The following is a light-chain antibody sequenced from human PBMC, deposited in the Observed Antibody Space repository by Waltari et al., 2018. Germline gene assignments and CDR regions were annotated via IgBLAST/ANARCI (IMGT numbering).Light chain of an antibody. CDR1: QDISNY. J-gene: IGKJ1*01. V-gene: IGKV1-33*01. Sequence: DIQMTQSPSSLSASVGDRDTITCQASQDISNYLNWYQQKPGKAPKLLIYDASNLETGVPSRFSGSASGADLTFTISSLQPEDIATYSCQQYDCLPQWTFGQGTK. CDR2: DAS. CDR3: QQYDCLPQWT.